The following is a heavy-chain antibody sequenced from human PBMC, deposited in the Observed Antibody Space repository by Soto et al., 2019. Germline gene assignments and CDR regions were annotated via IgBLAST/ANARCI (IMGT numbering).Heavy chain of an antibody. J-gene: IGHJ4*02. Sequence: PSETLSPHRAVPGGSIRRGGYSWSWIRQPPGKGLEWIGYIYHSGSTYYNPSLKSRVTILVDRSKNQFSLKLSSVTAADTAVYYCARGEVVALGYWGQGTLVTVSS. CDR1: GGSIRRGGYS. CDR2: IYHSGST. CDR3: ARGEVVALGY. V-gene: IGHV4-30-2*01. D-gene: IGHD2-15*01.